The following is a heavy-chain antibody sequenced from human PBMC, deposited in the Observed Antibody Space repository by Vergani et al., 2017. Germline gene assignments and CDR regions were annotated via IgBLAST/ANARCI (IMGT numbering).Heavy chain of an antibody. CDR1: GGTFSSYA. Sequence: QVQLVQSGAEVKKPGSSVKVSCKASGGTFSSYAISWVRQAPGQGLEWMGRIIPILGIANSAQKFQGRVTITANKSTSTAYMELSSLRSEDTAVYYCARLGSSWYFDLWGRGTLVTVSS. J-gene: IGHJ2*01. V-gene: IGHV1-69*04. D-gene: IGHD6-13*01. CDR2: IIPILGIA. CDR3: ARLGSSWYFDL.